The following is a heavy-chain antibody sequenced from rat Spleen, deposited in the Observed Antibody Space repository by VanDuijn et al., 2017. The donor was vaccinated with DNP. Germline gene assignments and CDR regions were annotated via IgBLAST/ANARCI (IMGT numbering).Heavy chain of an antibody. CDR2: ISASGGST. CDR3: AGWSTKAHLDN. Sequence: EVQLVESGGGLVQPGGSLKLSCAASGFTFSNYYMAWVRQAPKKGLEWVASISASGGSTSYRDSVKGRFTISRDDTQNMLYLQMNSLTAEDTATYYCAGWSTKAHLDNWGQGVMVTVSS. D-gene: IGHD1-12*02. J-gene: IGHJ2*01. V-gene: IGHV5-27*01. CDR1: GFTFSNYY.